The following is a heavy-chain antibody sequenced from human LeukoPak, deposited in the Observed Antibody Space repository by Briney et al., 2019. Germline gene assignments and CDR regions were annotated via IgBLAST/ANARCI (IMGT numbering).Heavy chain of an antibody. CDR1: GASISSYY. CDR2: IYYSGST. J-gene: IGHJ4*02. Sequence: SETLSLTCTVSGASISSYYWSWIRQPPGKGLEWIGYIYYSGSTNYNPSLKSRVTISVDTSKNQFSLKLSSVTAADTAVYYCARDHGGPGPHDYWGQGTLVTVSS. V-gene: IGHV4-59*01. CDR3: ARDHGGPGPHDY. D-gene: IGHD2-15*01.